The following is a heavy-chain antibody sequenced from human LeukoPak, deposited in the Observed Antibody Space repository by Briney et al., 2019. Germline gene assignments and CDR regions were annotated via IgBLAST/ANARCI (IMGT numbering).Heavy chain of an antibody. V-gene: IGHV4-39*01. Sequence: PSETLSLTCTVSGGSISSSSYYWGWIRQPPGKGLEWIGSIYYSGSTYYNPSLKSRVTISVDTSKNQFSLKLSSVTAADTAVYYCARAVYSSSSHLDYWGQGTLVTVSS. CDR3: ARAVYSSSSHLDY. D-gene: IGHD6-6*01. J-gene: IGHJ4*02. CDR2: IYYSGST. CDR1: GGSISSSSYY.